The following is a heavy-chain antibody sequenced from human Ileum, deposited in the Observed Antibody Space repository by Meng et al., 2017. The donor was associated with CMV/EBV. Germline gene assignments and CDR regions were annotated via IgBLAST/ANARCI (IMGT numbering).Heavy chain of an antibody. J-gene: IGHJ4*02. CDR3: ARDSGYIDY. D-gene: IGHD6-13*01. V-gene: IGHV1-46*01. CDR1: GYTFTAYY. CDR2: ISPGDGAT. Sequence: CCKASGYTFTAYYVEWVRQAPGQGLQWMGAISPGDGATYYSQQFRGRVSMTTDTSTSTLYIELSAVTSDDTAIYYCARDSGYIDYWGQGTLVTVSS.